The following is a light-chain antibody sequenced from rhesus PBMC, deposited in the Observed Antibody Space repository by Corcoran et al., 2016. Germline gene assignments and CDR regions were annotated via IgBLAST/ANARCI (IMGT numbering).Light chain of an antibody. Sequence: QSALTQPHSVTKSLGQSVTISSIVTSSDIGLYNDVSRYQQPPGTAPRLLIFNVSERPSGVSDPFSGSKFGNSDSLTNSGLQREDDADYYGFSLKSGNSYIFGAGTRLTVL. CDR1: SSDIGLYND. J-gene: IGLJ1*01. V-gene: IGLV2S9*01. CDR3: FSLKSGNSYI. CDR2: NVS.